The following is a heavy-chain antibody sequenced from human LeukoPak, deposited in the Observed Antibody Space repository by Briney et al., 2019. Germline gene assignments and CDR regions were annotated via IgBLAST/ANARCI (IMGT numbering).Heavy chain of an antibody. CDR3: GRDRSRIYV. J-gene: IGHJ4*02. V-gene: IGHV3-7*01. D-gene: IGHD2/OR15-2a*01. Sequence: PGGSLRLSCAASGFTLSSYWMTWVRQAPEKGLEWVANIKQDGSERYYVDSVKGRFTISRDNAKNSLYLEMGSLRAEDTAVYYCGRDRSRIYVWGQGTLVTVSS. CDR2: IKQDGSER. CDR1: GFTLSSYW.